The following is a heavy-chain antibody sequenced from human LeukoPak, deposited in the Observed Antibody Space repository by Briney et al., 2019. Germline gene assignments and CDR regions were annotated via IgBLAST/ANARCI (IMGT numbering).Heavy chain of an antibody. CDR1: GYTFTGYY. CDR2: INPNSGGT. CDR3: ARDIPQRKNWFDP. D-gene: IGHD2-21*01. J-gene: IGHJ5*02. Sequence: GASVKVSCKASGYTFTGYYMHWVRQAPGQGLEWMGWINPNSGGTNYAQKFQGRVTMTRDTSISTAYMELSRLRSDDTAVYYCARDIPQRKNWFDPWGQGTLVTVSS. V-gene: IGHV1-2*02.